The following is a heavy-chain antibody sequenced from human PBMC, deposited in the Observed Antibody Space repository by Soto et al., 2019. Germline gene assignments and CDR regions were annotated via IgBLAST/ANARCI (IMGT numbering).Heavy chain of an antibody. CDR3: ARDRSESSRDDSFYI. CDR1: GFNVTHTY. D-gene: IGHD2-15*01. CDR2: IYRGFRT. J-gene: IGHJ3*02. Sequence: EVQLVESGGGLIQPGGSLRLSCAVSGFNVTHTYMSWVRQAPGKGLEWVLVIYRGFRTFYADSVKVRFTVSRADSKNTVSIQMNSLRAEDMSVYYCARDRSESSRDDSFYIWGQVKMVTPSS. V-gene: IGHV3-53*01.